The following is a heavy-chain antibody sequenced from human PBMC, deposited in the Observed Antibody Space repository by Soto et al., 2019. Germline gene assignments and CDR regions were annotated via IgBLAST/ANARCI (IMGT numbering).Heavy chain of an antibody. D-gene: IGHD1-26*01. J-gene: IGHJ6*02. CDR2: VTGDGSTT. CDR1: GFTFRSYF. V-gene: IGHV3-74*01. CDR3: ARENWYRMDV. Sequence: EVQLVESGGGSVKPGGSLRLSCAASGFTFRSYFMAWGRQAPGKGLVLVSPVTGDGSTTNYADSVRGRFTISRDNAKNTLYLQMNSLRHEDTAIDYCARENWYRMDVGGQWTTFTVSS.